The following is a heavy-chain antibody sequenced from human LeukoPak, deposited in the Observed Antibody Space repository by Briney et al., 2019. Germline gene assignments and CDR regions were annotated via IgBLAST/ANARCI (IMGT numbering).Heavy chain of an antibody. CDR2: ISYDGSNK. CDR3: AKDLHSSGWYFQYNWFGP. Sequence: PGRSLRLSCAASGFTFSSYGMHWVRQAPGKGLEWVAVISYDGSNKYYADSVKGRFIISRDNSKNTLYLQMNSLRAEDTAVYYCAKDLHSSGWYFQYNWFGPWGQGTLVTVSS. J-gene: IGHJ5*02. V-gene: IGHV3-30*18. CDR1: GFTFSSYG. D-gene: IGHD6-19*01.